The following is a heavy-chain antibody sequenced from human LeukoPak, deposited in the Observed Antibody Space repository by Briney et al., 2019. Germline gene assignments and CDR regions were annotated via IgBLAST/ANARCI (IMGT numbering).Heavy chain of an antibody. Sequence: GESLKISCKGSGYSFTSYWISWVRQMPGKGLEWMGRIDPSDSYTNYSPSFQAHVTISADKSISTAYLQWSSLKASDTAMYYCARHVDSSSFYLFDYWGQGTLVTVSS. J-gene: IGHJ4*02. D-gene: IGHD6-13*01. CDR3: ARHVDSSSFYLFDY. CDR1: GYSFTSYW. CDR2: IDPSDSYT. V-gene: IGHV5-10-1*01.